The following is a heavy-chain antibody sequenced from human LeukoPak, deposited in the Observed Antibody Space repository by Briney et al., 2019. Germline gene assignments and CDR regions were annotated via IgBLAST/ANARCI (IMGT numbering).Heavy chain of an antibody. D-gene: IGHD3-22*01. CDR3: ARINPGYDSSGYQKNFDY. Sequence: PSENLSLTCAVFGGSFSDNYWAWLRQPPGKGLEWIGEIHPSGSTHYNPSLTSRVTMSVDTSKNQFSLKLSSVTAADTAVYYCARINPGYDSSGYQKNFDYWGQGTLVTVSS. V-gene: IGHV4-34*01. CDR1: GGSFSDNY. J-gene: IGHJ4*02. CDR2: IHPSGST.